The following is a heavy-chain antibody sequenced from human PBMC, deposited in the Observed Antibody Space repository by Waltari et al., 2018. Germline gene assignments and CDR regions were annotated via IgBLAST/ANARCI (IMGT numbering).Heavy chain of an antibody. D-gene: IGHD4-17*01. CDR2: IYTSGST. J-gene: IGHJ2*01. V-gene: IGHV4-61*09. CDR3: ARDKAGTTTAPYWYFDL. CDR1: GGSISSCCYY. Sequence: QVQLQESGPGLVKPSPTLSLTCPVSGGSISSCCYYSSWLRPPAGKGLEWIGYIYTSGSTNYNPSLKSRVTISVDTSKNQFSLKLSSVTAADTAVYYCARDKAGTTTAPYWYFDLWGRGTLVTVSS.